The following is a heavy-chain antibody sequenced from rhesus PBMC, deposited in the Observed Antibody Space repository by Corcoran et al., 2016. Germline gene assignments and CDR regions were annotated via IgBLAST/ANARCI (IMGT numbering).Heavy chain of an antibody. CDR3: ARGRGYCRGGVCYGHYDQFEF. D-gene: IGHD2-8*01. V-gene: IGHV4S9*01. Sequence: QVQLQESGPGLVKPSETLSLTCAVSGGSLSDSSYWNWIRHPPGKGREWIGNMFGNSAAPYYNPSLRSRVTISKDTSRNKCFLKLGSVPAADTAEYYWARGRGYCRGGVCYGHYDQFEFGGAGVLVTVPS. CDR1: GGSLSDSSY. J-gene: IGHJ5-1*01. CDR2: MFGNSAAP.